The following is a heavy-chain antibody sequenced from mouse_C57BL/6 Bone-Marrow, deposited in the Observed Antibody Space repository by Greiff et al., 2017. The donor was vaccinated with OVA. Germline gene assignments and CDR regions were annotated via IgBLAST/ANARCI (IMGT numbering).Heavy chain of an antibody. CDR2: IYPRSGNT. CDR3: ASGAKLSWYFDV. Sequence: QVQLKQSGAELARPGASVKLSCKASGYTFTSYGISWVKQSTGQGLEWIGEIYPRSGNTYYNEKFKGKATLTEDKSSSTAYMQLRSPTYEDSAVYVCASGAKLSWYFDVWGTGTTVTVYS. V-gene: IGHV1-81*01. CDR1: GYTFTSYG. J-gene: IGHJ1*03.